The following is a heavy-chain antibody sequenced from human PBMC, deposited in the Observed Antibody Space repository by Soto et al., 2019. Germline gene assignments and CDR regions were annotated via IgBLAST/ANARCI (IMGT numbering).Heavy chain of an antibody. J-gene: IGHJ6*02. CDR3: ARVAEYCSGGSCYYGMDV. CDR2: INAGNGNT. V-gene: IGHV1-3*01. CDR1: GYTFTSYA. Sequence: ASVKVSCKASGYTFTSYAMHWVRQAPGQRLEWMGWINAGNGNTKYSQKFQGRVTITRDTSASTAYMELSSLRSEDTAVYYCARVAEYCSGGSCYYGMDVWGRGTTVTVSS. D-gene: IGHD2-15*01.